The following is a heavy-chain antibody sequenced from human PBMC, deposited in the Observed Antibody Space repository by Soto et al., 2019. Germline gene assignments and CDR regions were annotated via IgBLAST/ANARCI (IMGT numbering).Heavy chain of an antibody. CDR3: ARGGYSSSPTGMDV. J-gene: IGHJ6*02. CDR1: GGPFSSYA. CDR2: IIPIFGTA. Sequence: SVKVSCKASGGPFSSYAISWVRQAPGQGLEWMGGIIPIFGTANYARKCQGRVTITADESTSTAYMELCSLRSEDTAVYYCARGGYSSSPTGMDVWGQGTTVTVSS. D-gene: IGHD6-6*01. V-gene: IGHV1-69*13.